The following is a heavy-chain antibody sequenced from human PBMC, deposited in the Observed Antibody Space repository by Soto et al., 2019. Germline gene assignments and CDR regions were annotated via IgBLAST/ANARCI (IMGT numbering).Heavy chain of an antibody. Sequence: PSETLSLTCAVYGGSFSGYYWNWIRQPPGKGLEWIGEINHSGSTNYNPSLKSRVTISVDTSKNQFSLKLSSVTAADTAVYYCARGVFGYYDSSGYYRLDYFDYWGQGTLVTV. CDR2: INHSGST. CDR1: GGSFSGYY. D-gene: IGHD3-22*01. V-gene: IGHV4-34*01. CDR3: ARGVFGYYDSSGYYRLDYFDY. J-gene: IGHJ4*02.